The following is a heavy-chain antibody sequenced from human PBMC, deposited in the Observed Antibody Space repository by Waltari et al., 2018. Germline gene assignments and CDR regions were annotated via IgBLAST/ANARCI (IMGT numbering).Heavy chain of an antibody. V-gene: IGHV3-23*01. J-gene: IGHJ4*02. CDR2: SSGSGGGT. Sequence: EVQLLESGGGLVQPGGSLRLSCAASGFTFSSYAMSWVRQAPGKGLEWVSASSGSGGGTYYADSVKGRFTISRDNSKNTLYLQMNSLRAEDTAVYYCAKSGGTGEAGFDYWGQGTLVTVSS. CDR1: GFTFSSYA. D-gene: IGHD7-27*01. CDR3: AKSGGTGEAGFDY.